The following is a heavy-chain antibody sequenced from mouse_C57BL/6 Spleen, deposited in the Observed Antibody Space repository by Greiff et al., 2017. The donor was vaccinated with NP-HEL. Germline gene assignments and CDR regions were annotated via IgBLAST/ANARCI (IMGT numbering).Heavy chain of an antibody. CDR1: GYTFTDYE. Sequence: QVQLQQSGAELVRPGASVTLSCKASGYTFTDYEMHWVKQTPVHGLAWIGAIDPETGGTAYNQKFKGKAILTADKSSSTAYMALRSLTSEDSAVYYCTRGGLLWYFDVGGTGTTVTVSS. D-gene: IGHD2-3*01. V-gene: IGHV1-15*01. J-gene: IGHJ1*03. CDR2: IDPETGGT. CDR3: TRGGLLWYFDV.